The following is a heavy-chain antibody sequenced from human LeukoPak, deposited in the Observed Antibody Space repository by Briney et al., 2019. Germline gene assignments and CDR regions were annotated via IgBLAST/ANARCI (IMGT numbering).Heavy chain of an antibody. CDR2: IWYGGSNK. J-gene: IGHJ4*02. V-gene: IGHV3-30*18. CDR3: AKAAPGIAVAGRTLDY. Sequence: GRSLRLSCAASRFTFSSYGMHWVRQAPGKGLEWVAVIWYGGSNKYYADSVKGRFTISRDNSKNTLYLQMNSLRAEDTAVYYCAKAAPGIAVAGRTLDYWGQGTLVTVSS. CDR1: RFTFSSYG. D-gene: IGHD6-19*01.